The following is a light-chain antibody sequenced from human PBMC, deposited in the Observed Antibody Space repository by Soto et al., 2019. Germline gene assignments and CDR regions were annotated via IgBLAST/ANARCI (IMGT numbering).Light chain of an antibody. J-gene: IGKJ4*01. CDR3: QQFSRYPLT. V-gene: IGKV3-20*01. CDR1: QTVRNNY. Sequence: VLPQSPCTLSLSPGERATLXCRASQTVRNNYLAWYQQKPGQAPRLLIYDASSRASGIPDRFSGGGSGTDFTLTISRLEPEDFAVYYCQQFSRYPLTVGGGTKVDI. CDR2: DAS.